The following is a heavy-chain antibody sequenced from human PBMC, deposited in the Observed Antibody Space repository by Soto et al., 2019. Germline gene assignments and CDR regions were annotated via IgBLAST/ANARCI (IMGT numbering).Heavy chain of an antibody. D-gene: IGHD6-13*01. Sequence: QVQLVQSGAEVKKPGASVKVSCKASGYTFTSYYMHWVRQAPGQGLEWMGIINPSGGRTSYAQKFQRSVPMRRDTSRSTVYTQLSSMRSEDPDVYSCEREGRGIAGTYYYSGMDVWGEGTTVTVSS. V-gene: IGHV1-46*01. J-gene: IGHJ6*04. CDR2: INPSGGRT. CDR3: EREGRGIAGTYYYSGMDV. CDR1: GYTFTSYY.